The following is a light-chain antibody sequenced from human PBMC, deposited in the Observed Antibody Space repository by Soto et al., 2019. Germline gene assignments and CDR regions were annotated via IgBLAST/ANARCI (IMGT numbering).Light chain of an antibody. Sequence: QPVLTQPPSVSGAPGQRVTIACTGIGSNLGTAFDVHWYRQFPGRAPKLLLSGTSHRPSGVPDRFSGSRSGTSASLAITGLQADDEADYYCQTSHSGLIGLIFGTGTKVTVL. V-gene: IGLV1-40*01. CDR1: GSNLGTAFD. CDR3: QTSHSGLIGLI. CDR2: GTS. J-gene: IGLJ1*01.